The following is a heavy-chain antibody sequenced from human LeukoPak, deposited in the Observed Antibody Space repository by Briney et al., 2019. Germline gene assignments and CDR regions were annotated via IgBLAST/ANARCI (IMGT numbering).Heavy chain of an antibody. CDR1: GFTFSSYA. Sequence: PGGSLRLSCAASGFTFSSYAMHWVRQAPGKGLEWVAVISYDGSNKYYADSVKGRFTISRDNSKNTLYLQMNSLRVEDTAVYYCAREAAFDYWGQGTLVTVSS. CDR2: ISYDGSNK. CDR3: AREAAFDY. J-gene: IGHJ4*02. D-gene: IGHD6-25*01. V-gene: IGHV3-30-3*01.